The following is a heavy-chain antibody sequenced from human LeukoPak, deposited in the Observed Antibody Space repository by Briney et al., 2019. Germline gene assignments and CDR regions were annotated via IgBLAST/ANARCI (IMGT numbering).Heavy chain of an antibody. CDR3: ARVGSSSWYYFDY. J-gene: IGHJ4*02. Sequence: SQTLSLTCAVSGGSISSGGYSWSWIRQQPGKGLEWIGYIYHSGSTYYNPSLKSRVTMSVDRSKNQFSLKLSSVTAADTAVYYCARVGSSSWYYFDYWGQGTLVTVSS. CDR2: IYHSGST. D-gene: IGHD6-13*01. CDR1: GGSISSGGYS. V-gene: IGHV4-30-2*01.